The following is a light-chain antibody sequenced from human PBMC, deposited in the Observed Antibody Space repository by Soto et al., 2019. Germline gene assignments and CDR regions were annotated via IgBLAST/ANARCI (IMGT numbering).Light chain of an antibody. CDR2: GAS. J-gene: IGKJ5*01. CDR1: QSVSSN. V-gene: IGKV3-20*01. Sequence: ETVMTQSPATLSVSPGERATLSCRASQSVSSNLAWHQQRPGQAPRLLIYGASTRATGIPDRFIGSGSGTHFTLTISRLEPEDFALYYCQQYGSSPRISFGQGTRLEIK. CDR3: QQYGSSPRIS.